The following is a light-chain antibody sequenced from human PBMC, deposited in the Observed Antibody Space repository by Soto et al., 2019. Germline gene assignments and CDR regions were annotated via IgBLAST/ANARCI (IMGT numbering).Light chain of an antibody. J-gene: IGKJ1*01. CDR2: NSS. CDR3: QQYRDLPQT. Sequence: EIVLTQSPGTLSLSPGERATLSCRASQTVRNNYLAWYQQKPGQAPRLLIYNSSTRPTGIPDRFGGSGSGTDFSLTISRLEPEDFALYFCQQYRDLPQTFGQGTRVEIK. CDR1: QTVRNNY. V-gene: IGKV3-20*01.